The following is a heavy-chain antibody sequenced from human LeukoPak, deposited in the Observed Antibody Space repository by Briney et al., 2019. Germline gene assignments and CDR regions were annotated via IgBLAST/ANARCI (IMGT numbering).Heavy chain of an antibody. CDR3: AREPSSIPYYGMDV. Sequence: GGSLRLSCAGSGFTFSTYNMNWVRQAPGKGLEWVSYISSSSSVIYYADSVKGRFTISRANAKNSLYLQMNSLRAEDTAVYYCAREPSSIPYYGMDVWGQGTTVTVSS. D-gene: IGHD6-6*01. CDR1: GFTFSTYN. J-gene: IGHJ6*02. CDR2: ISSSSSVI. V-gene: IGHV3-48*04.